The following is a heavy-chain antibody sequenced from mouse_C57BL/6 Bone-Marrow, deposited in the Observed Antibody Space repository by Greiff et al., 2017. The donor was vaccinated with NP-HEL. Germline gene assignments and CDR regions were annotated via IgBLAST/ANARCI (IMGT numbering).Heavy chain of an antibody. CDR3: ARSGRTTVVALYAMDY. V-gene: IGHV1-85*01. CDR1: GYTFTSYD. Sequence: QVQLQQSGPELVKPGASVKLSCKASGYTFTSYDINWVKQRPGQGLEWIGWIYPRDGSTKYNEKFKGKATVTVDTSSSTAYMELHSLTSEDSAVYFCARSGRTTVVALYAMDYWGQGTSVTVSS. D-gene: IGHD1-1*01. J-gene: IGHJ4*01. CDR2: IYPRDGST.